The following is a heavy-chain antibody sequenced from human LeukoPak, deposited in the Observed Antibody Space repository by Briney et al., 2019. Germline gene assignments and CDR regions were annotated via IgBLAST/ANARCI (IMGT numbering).Heavy chain of an antibody. CDR3: ARDKSYYDSSGYWDAFDI. D-gene: IGHD3-22*01. V-gene: IGHV4-59*11. CDR2: IYYSGST. Sequence: SGTLTLTCTVSGGSISSHYWSWIRQPPGKGLEWIGYIYYSGSTNYNPSLKSRVTISVDTSKNQFSLKLSSVTAADTAVYYCARDKSYYDSSGYWDAFDIWGQGTMVTVSS. J-gene: IGHJ3*02. CDR1: GGSISSHY.